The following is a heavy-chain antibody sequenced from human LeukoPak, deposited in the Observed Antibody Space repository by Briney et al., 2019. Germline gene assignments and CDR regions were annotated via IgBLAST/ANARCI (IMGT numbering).Heavy chain of an antibody. CDR2: ISATGSTT. CDR1: GFTFSSYG. Sequence: PGGSLRLSCAASGFTFSSYGMSWVRQVPGKGLESVSLISATGSTTYYAESVRGRFTISRDNSKNTLYLQMNSLRAEDTAVYYCAKLFGATQSEYSGYDSKKRYFDYWGQGTLVTVSS. CDR3: AKLFGATQSEYSGYDSKKRYFDY. V-gene: IGHV3-23*01. J-gene: IGHJ4*02. D-gene: IGHD5-12*01.